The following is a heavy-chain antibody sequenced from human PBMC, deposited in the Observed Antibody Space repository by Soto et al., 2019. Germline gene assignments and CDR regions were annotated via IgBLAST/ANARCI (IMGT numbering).Heavy chain of an antibody. V-gene: IGHV1-69*13. Sequence: GASVKVSCKASGGTFSSYAISWVRQAPGQGLEWMGGIIPIFGTANYAQKFQGRVTITADESTSTAYMELSSLRSEDTAVYYFARDLGYCCRTRCSVVDWFALWGQGTTVTVSS. J-gene: IGHJ6*02. CDR3: ARDLGYCCRTRCSVVDWFAL. CDR1: GGTFSSYA. D-gene: IGHD2-2*01. CDR2: IIPIFGTA.